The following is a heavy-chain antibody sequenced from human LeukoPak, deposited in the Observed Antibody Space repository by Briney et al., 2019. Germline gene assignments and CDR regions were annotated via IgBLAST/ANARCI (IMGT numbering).Heavy chain of an antibody. CDR2: ISSSSNYI. Sequence: GGSLRLSCAASGFTFSSYTMNWVRQAPGKGLEWVSSISSSSNYIYYADSLKGPFTISRDNAKNSLYLQMNSLRAEDTAVYYCARAFWLGESDAFDIWGQGTMVIVS. J-gene: IGHJ3*02. CDR1: GFTFSSYT. V-gene: IGHV3-21*01. D-gene: IGHD3-10*01. CDR3: ARAFWLGESDAFDI.